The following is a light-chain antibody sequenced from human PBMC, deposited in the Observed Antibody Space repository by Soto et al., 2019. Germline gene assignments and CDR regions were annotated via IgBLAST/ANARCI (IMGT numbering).Light chain of an antibody. J-gene: IGKJ3*01. CDR1: QSVSSY. CDR3: QQRSSEVT. V-gene: IGKV3-11*01. Sequence: EIVLTQSPATLSLSPGERATLSCRASQSVSSYLAWYQQKPGQAPRLLIYDASNRATGIPARFSGSGSGTDFTVTISSLEPEDCAVYYCQQRSSEVTFGPGTKVDIK. CDR2: DAS.